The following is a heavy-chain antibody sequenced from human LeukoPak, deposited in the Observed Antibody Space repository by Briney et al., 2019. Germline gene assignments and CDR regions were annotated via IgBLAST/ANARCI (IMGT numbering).Heavy chain of an antibody. J-gene: IGHJ4*02. Sequence: PSETLSLTCTVSGGSISSSSYYWGWIRQPPGKGLEWIGSIYYSGSTYYNPSLKSRVTISVDTSKNQFSLKLSSVTAADTAVYYCARRRAPDYWGQGTLVTVSS. CDR2: IYYSGST. CDR3: ARRRAPDY. V-gene: IGHV4-39*01. CDR1: GGSISSSSYY.